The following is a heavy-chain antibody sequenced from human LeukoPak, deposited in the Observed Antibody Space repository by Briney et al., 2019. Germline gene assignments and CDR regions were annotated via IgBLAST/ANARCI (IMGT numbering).Heavy chain of an antibody. Sequence: ASVKVSCKASGYTFTVYNMRWVRQAPGQGLEWMGWINPNSGGTNYAQKFQGSITMTRDTSISTAYMELSRLRSDNTAVYHCARSPTTARFDPWGEGTLVTVSS. CDR2: INPNSGGT. D-gene: IGHD1-26*01. CDR1: GYTFTVYN. J-gene: IGHJ5*02. CDR3: ARSPTTARFDP. V-gene: IGHV1-2*02.